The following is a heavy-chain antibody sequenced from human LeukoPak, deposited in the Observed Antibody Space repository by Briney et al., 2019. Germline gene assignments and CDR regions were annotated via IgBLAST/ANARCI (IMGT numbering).Heavy chain of an antibody. CDR2: ISSSGSTI. D-gene: IGHD3-22*01. V-gene: IGHV3-48*03. J-gene: IGHJ4*02. CDR1: GFTFSSYE. CDR3: ARDNYDSSGYYFD. Sequence: PGGSLRLSCAVSGFTFSSYEMNWVRQAPGKGLEWVSYISSSGSTIYYADSVKGRFTISRDNAKNSLYLQMNSLRAEDTAVYYCARDNYDSSGYYFDWGQGTLVTVSS.